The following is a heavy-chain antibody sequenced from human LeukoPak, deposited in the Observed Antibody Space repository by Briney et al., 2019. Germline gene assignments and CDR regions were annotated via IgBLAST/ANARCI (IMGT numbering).Heavy chain of an antibody. CDR2: IYYSGST. J-gene: IGHJ4*02. D-gene: IGHD3-10*01. CDR3: ASLTYYDSGQFDF. CDR1: GFTFTRFN. Sequence: GSLRLSCAASGFTFTRFNMNWVRQPPGKGLEWIGYIYYSGSTNYNPSLKSRVTISIDTSENQFSLRLSSVTAADTAFYYCASLTYYDSGQFDFWGQGALVTVSS. V-gene: IGHV4-59*01.